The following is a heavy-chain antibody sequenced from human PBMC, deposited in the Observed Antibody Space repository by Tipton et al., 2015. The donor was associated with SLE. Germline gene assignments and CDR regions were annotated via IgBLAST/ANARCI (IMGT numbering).Heavy chain of an antibody. Sequence: QSGAEVKKPGASVKVSCKASGYTFTSYGISWVRQAPGQGLEWMGWISAYNGNTNYAQKLQGRVTMTTDTSTSTAYMELRSLRSDDTAVDYCARASWDHRGSGSFSDYWGQGTLVTVSS. CDR1: GYTFTSYG. CDR2: ISAYNGNT. D-gene: IGHD3-10*01. CDR3: ARASWDHRGSGSFSDY. V-gene: IGHV1-18*01. J-gene: IGHJ4*02.